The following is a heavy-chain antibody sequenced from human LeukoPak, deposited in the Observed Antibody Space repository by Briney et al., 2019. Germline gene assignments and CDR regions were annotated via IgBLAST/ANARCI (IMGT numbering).Heavy chain of an antibody. CDR2: ISHRGET. V-gene: IGHV4-34*01. CDR1: GVSFSDYY. Sequence: SETLSLTCSVSGVSFSDYYWIWIRQSPEMGLQWIGEISHRGETHYNPALESRLTMSVDTSNNQFSLHLTSVTAVDTAIYYCARDGYSFGRGFDPWSQGTLVTVSS. J-gene: IGHJ5*02. CDR3: ARDGYSFGRGFDP. D-gene: IGHD5-18*01.